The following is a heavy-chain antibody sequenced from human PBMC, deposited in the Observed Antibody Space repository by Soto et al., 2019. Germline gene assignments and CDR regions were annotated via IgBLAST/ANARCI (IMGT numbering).Heavy chain of an antibody. J-gene: IGHJ5*02. V-gene: IGHV2-26*01. CDR2: IFSNDEK. D-gene: IGHD6-13*01. Sequence: QVTLKESGPVLVNPTETLTLTCAVSGFSLTNPRMGVSWIRQPPGKALEWLAHIFSNDEKSYTTSLKSRLTISKDTSKSQVVLTMTNMDPVDTATYYCARISRQQLVRWFDPWGQGTLVTVSS. CDR3: ARISRQQLVRWFDP. CDR1: GFSLTNPRMG.